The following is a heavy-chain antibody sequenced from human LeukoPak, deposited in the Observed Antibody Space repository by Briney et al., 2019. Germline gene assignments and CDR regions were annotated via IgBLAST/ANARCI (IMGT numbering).Heavy chain of an antibody. CDR1: GYTFTNYG. V-gene: IGHV1-18*01. J-gene: IGHJ6*02. Sequence: WASVKVSCKASGYTFTNYGISWVRQAPGQGLEWMGWISAYNGNTNYAQKLQGRVTMTTDTSTSTAYMELRSLRSDDTAVYYCARVATMTLYYYYGMDVWGQGTTVTVSS. D-gene: IGHD1-26*01. CDR2: ISAYNGNT. CDR3: ARVATMTLYYYYGMDV.